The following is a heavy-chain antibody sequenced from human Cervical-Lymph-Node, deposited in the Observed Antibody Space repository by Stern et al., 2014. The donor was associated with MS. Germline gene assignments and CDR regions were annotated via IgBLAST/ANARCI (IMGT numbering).Heavy chain of an antibody. J-gene: IGHJ6*02. V-gene: IGHV1-18*01. CDR1: GYTFTSYG. CDR2: ISAYNGNT. Sequence: QVQLVQSGAEVKKPGASVKVSCKASGYTFTSYGISWVRQAPGQGLEWMGWISAYNGNTNDAQKLQGRVTMTTDTSTSTAYMELRSLRSDDTAVYYCARDPSGYPPVLLYYGMDVWGQGTTVTVSS. CDR3: ARDPSGYPPVLLYYGMDV. D-gene: IGHD3-22*01.